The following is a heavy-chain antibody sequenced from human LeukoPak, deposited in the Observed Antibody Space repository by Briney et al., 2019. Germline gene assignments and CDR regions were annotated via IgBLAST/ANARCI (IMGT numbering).Heavy chain of an antibody. D-gene: IGHD1-26*01. Sequence: PSETLSLTCTVSGGSISSGGYYWSWIRQHPGKGLEWIGYIYYRGSTSYNPSLKGRVTISVDTSKNQFSLKLSSVAAADTAVYYCASSELLGAFDVWGQGTMVTVSS. CDR1: GGSISSGGYY. CDR2: IYYRGST. CDR3: ASSELLGAFDV. J-gene: IGHJ3*01. V-gene: IGHV4-31*03.